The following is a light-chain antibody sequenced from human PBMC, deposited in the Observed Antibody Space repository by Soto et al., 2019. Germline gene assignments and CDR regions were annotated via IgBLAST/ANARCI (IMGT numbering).Light chain of an antibody. CDR2: GAS. CDR1: QSVRTN. J-gene: IGKJ2*01. Sequence: DIVMTQSPATLSVSPGERATLSCRASQSVRTNLAWYQQKPGQAPRLLIYGASTRATAIPARFSGSGSGTEFTLTISSLQYEDFAVYYCQQYNNWPLYTFGQGTKLEIK. CDR3: QQYNNWPLYT. V-gene: IGKV3-15*01.